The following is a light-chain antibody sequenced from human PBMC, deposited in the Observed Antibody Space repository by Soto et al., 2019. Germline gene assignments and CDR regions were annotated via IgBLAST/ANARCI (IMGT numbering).Light chain of an antibody. CDR2: AAS. CDR1: QTITTY. V-gene: IGKV1-39*01. J-gene: IGKJ4*01. Sequence: DIQMTQSPSSLFASVGDSVTITCRASQTITTYLNWYRQKPGKAPKLLISAASSLQSGVPSRFSGSGSETEFTLTISSLQPEDFATYFCQQIYSAPLTFGGGTKVEIK. CDR3: QQIYSAPLT.